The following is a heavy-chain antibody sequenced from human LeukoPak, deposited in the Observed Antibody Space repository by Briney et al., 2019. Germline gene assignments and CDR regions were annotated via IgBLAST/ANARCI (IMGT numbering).Heavy chain of an antibody. CDR1: GFSFDDYA. J-gene: IGHJ3*02. Sequence: GGSLRLSCAASGFSFDDYAMHWVRQAPGKGLEWISLISGDGDPTYYADSVRGRFTISRGNSKKSLYLQMNSLRTEDTALYYCAKGGDRIWDAFDIWGRGTKVTVSS. D-gene: IGHD2-21*01. CDR2: ISGDGDPT. CDR3: AKGGDRIWDAFDI. V-gene: IGHV3-43*02.